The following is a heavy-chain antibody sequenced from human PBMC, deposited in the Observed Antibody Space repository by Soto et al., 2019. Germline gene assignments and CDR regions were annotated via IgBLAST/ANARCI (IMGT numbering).Heavy chain of an antibody. CDR3: AREGNGMDV. CDR2: IYSSGST. CDR1: GGSISSGGYY. V-gene: IGHV4-31*03. Sequence: QVQLQESGPGLVKPSQTLSLTCPVSGGSISSGGYYWSWIRQHPGKGLEWLGYIYSSGSTDYNPSLKSRVIILVDTSKNQCSLKLTSVTAADTAVYYCAREGNGMDVWGQGTTVTVSS. J-gene: IGHJ6*02.